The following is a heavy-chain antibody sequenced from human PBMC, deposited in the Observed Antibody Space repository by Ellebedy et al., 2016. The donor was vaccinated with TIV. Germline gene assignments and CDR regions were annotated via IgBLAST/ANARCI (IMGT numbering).Heavy chain of an antibody. CDR3: VRDSLDY. J-gene: IGHJ4*02. Sequence: ASVKVSXXTSGYTFTSFGLGWVRQAPGQGLEWMGWISAYDGSPHYAQNLQVRVIMTTDTSTNTAYMELRSLRSDDTAVYYCVRDSLDYWGQGTLVAVSS. V-gene: IGHV1-18*01. CDR2: ISAYDGSP. CDR1: GYTFTSFG.